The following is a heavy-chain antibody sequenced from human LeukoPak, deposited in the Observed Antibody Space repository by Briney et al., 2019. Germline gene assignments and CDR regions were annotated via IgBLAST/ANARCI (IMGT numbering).Heavy chain of an antibody. D-gene: IGHD3-22*01. V-gene: IGHV3-21*01. Sequence: GGSLRLSCAASGFTFSSYSMNWVRQAPGKGLEWVSSISSSSSYIYYADSVKGRFTISRDNAKNSLYLQMNSLRAEDTAVYYCARDRGGYYDSSGYSLGYAFDIWGQGTMVTVSS. J-gene: IGHJ3*02. CDR1: GFTFSSYS. CDR2: ISSSSSYI. CDR3: ARDRGGYYDSSGYSLGYAFDI.